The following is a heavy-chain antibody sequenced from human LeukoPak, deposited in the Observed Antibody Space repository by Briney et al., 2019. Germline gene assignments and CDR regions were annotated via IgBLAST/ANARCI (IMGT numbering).Heavy chain of an antibody. CDR2: INPNSGGT. J-gene: IGHJ4*02. Sequence: GASVKVSCKASGYTFTGYYMHWVRQAPGQGLEWMGWINPNSGGTNYAQKFQGRVTMTRDTSISTAYMELSRLRSDDTAVYYCVRGSPSSSGWYGDYWGQGTLVTVSS. V-gene: IGHV1-2*02. D-gene: IGHD6-19*01. CDR3: VRGSPSSSGWYGDY. CDR1: GYTFTGYY.